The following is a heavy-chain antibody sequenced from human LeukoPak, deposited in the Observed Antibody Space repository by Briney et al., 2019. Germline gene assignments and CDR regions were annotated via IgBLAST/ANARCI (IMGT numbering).Heavy chain of an antibody. D-gene: IGHD3-16*01. J-gene: IGHJ3*02. CDR1: GFTFSSYS. V-gene: IGHV3-21*01. CDR3: ARAKSGVYLDAFDI. CDR2: ISSSSSYI. Sequence: GGSLRLSCAASGFTFSSYSMNWVRQAPGKGLEWVSSISSSSSYIYYADSVKGRFTISRDNAKNSLYLQMNSLRAEDTAVYYCARAKSGVYLDAFDIWGQGTMVTVSS.